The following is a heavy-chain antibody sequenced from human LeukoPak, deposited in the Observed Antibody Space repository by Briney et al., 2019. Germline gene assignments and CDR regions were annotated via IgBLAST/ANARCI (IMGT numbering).Heavy chain of an antibody. J-gene: IGHJ4*02. CDR1: GFTFSLYS. V-gene: IGHV3-48*04. CDR2: ISSSGSTI. Sequence: PGGSLRLSCAASGFTFSLYSMNWVRQAPGKGLEWVSYISSSGSTIYYADSVKGRFTISRDNAKNSLYLQMNSLRAEDTAVYYCARDERRYSSGWYDPYFDYWGQGTLVTVSS. D-gene: IGHD6-19*01. CDR3: ARDERRYSSGWYDPYFDY.